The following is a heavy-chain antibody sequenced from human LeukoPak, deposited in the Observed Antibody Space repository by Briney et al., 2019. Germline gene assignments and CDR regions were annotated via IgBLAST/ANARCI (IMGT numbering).Heavy chain of an antibody. CDR3: AMDYYDSNGYSRGWDY. V-gene: IGHV3-30*04. J-gene: IGHJ4*02. CDR1: GFTFTSLP. D-gene: IGHD3-22*01. CDR2: SSTHGSDE. Sequence: GGSLRLSCAASGFTFTSLPLHWVRQAPGTRLEWVAVSSTHGSDEYYADSVKGRFTVFSDNSKKTVYLQMDSLRAEDTAVYHCAMDYYDSNGYSRGWDYWGQGTLVTVSS.